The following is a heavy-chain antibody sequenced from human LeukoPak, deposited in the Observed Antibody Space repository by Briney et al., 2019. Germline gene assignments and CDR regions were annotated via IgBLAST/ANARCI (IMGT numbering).Heavy chain of an antibody. CDR2: ISNSGSNT. V-gene: IGHV3-11*04. J-gene: IGHJ4*02. Sequence: GGSLRLSCAASGFIFSDYYMNWLRQTSGKALEGVSYISNSGSNTYYADSVKGRFTISRDNAKNLLYLQMNSLSAEDTAVYYCARSGASCYLGCGFDYCGQGTLVTVSP. CDR3: ARSGASCYLGCGFDY. D-gene: IGHD2-15*01. CDR1: GFIFSDYY.